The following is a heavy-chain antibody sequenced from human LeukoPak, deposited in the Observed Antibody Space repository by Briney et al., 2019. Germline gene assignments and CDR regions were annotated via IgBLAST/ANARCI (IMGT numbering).Heavy chain of an antibody. Sequence: GGSLRLSCAASGFTFSNTWMNWVSQPPGKGLEWIGRIKRIIDGGTTDYAAPVQGRFTVSRNDSINTLYLQMSSLKTEDTAVYYCAAQGGSGDLRYWGQGTLVTVSS. CDR3: AAQGGSGDLRY. CDR2: IKRIIDGGTT. D-gene: IGHD4-17*01. V-gene: IGHV3-15*01. CDR1: GFTFSNTW. J-gene: IGHJ4*02.